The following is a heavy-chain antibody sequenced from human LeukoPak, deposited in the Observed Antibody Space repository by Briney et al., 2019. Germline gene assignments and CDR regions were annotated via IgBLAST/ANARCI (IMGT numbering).Heavy chain of an antibody. CDR3: ARDLYSSSWYFHY. CDR2: IWYDGSNK. Sequence: GGSLRLSCAASGFTFSSYGMHWVRQAPGKGLEWVAVIWYDGSNKYYADSVKGRFTISRDNSKNTLYLQMNSLRAEDTAVYYCARDLYSSSWYFHYRVQGTLVTVSS. CDR1: GFTFSSYG. J-gene: IGHJ4*02. D-gene: IGHD6-13*01. V-gene: IGHV3-33*01.